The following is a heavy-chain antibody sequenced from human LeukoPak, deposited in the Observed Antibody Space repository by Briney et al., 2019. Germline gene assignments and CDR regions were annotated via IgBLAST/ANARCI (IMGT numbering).Heavy chain of an antibody. V-gene: IGHV1-69*06. D-gene: IGHD3-3*01. CDR2: IIPIFGTA. J-gene: IGHJ3*02. CDR3: ARGALYPPDASDI. CDR1: GGTFSSYA. Sequence: SVKVSCKASGGTFSSYAISWVRQAPGQGLEWMGGIIPIFGTANYAQKFQGRVTITADKSTSTAYMELSSLRSEDTAVYYCARGALYPPDASDIWGQGTMVTVSS.